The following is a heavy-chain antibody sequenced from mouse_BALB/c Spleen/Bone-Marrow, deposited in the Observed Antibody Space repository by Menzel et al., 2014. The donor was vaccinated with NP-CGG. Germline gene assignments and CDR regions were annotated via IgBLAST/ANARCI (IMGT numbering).Heavy chain of an antibody. CDR1: GYTFTDNW. Sequence: VHLVESGAELGMPGASVKMSCKASGYTFTDNWIYWVKQRPGQGLEWIGAIDTSDSYTNYNQKFMGKASLTVDASSSTAYVQVSSLTSDDSAVYYCARGGHDFSLDYWGQGTSVTVSS. V-gene: IGHV1-69*01. CDR3: ARGGHDFSLDY. J-gene: IGHJ4*01. D-gene: IGHD2-4*01. CDR2: IDTSDSYT.